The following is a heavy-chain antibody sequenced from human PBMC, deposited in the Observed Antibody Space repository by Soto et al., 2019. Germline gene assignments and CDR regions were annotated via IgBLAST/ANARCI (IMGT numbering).Heavy chain of an antibody. CDR1: GFTFRDYY. CDR2: IDSSTKYT. CDR3: AREYYYTMDV. Sequence: QVQLVESGGGLVRPGGSLRLSCEASGFTFRDYYMTWFRQAPGKGLEWLSYIDSSTKYTNYADSVKDGFTISRDNDKNLLYLQMNSLRDDDTAVYYCAREYYYTMDVWGQGTMVTVSS. J-gene: IGHJ6*02. V-gene: IGHV3-11*05.